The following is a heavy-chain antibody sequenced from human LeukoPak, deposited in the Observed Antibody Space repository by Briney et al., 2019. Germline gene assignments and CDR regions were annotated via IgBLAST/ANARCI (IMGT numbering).Heavy chain of an antibody. V-gene: IGHV3-23*01. J-gene: IGHJ4*02. Sequence: GGSLRLSCAASGFTFSSYAMNWVRQAPGKGLEWVSGISGGGGNTYYADSVKGRFTISRDNPKNTLYLQMNSLRAEDTALYYCARGDRNSWYFDDWGQGTLVTVSS. CDR3: ARGDRNSWYFDD. CDR2: ISGGGGNT. D-gene: IGHD6-19*01. CDR1: GFTFSSYA.